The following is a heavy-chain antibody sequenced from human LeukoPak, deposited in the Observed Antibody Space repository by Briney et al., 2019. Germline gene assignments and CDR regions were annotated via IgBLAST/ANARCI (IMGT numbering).Heavy chain of an antibody. CDR1: GFTFSSYW. Sequence: GGSLRLSCAASGFTFSSYWMSWVRQAPGKGLEWVANINQDGSEKYYVDSVKGRFTISRDNAKNSLYLQMDSLRAEDTAVYYCARVLRAGRNAFDIWGQGTMVTVSS. D-gene: IGHD3-9*01. CDR2: INQDGSEK. CDR3: ARVLRAGRNAFDI. J-gene: IGHJ3*02. V-gene: IGHV3-7*01.